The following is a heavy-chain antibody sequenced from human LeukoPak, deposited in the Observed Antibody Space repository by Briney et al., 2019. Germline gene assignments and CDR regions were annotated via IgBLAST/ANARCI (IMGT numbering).Heavy chain of an antibody. CDR2: LSGSGGNT. D-gene: IGHD3-10*01. CDR3: AKDRGGDGSGKYGLDV. Sequence: GGSLRLSCAASGFTFSRSWMHWVRQAPGKGLQWVSGLSGSGGNTYYADSVKGRFTISRDNSKNTLYLQMNSLRADDTAVYYCAKDRGGDGSGKYGLDVWGQGTTVTVSS. V-gene: IGHV3-23*01. CDR1: GFTFSRSW. J-gene: IGHJ6*02.